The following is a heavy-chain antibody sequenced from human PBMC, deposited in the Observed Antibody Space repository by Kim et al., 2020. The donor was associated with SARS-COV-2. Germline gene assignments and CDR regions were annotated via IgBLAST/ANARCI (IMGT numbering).Heavy chain of an antibody. J-gene: IGHJ4*02. Sequence: KFQGRVTITADKSTSTAYMELSSLRSEDTAVYYCAIVVISFSGYPSNFDYWGQGTLVTVSS. V-gene: IGHV1-69*04. CDR3: AIVVISFSGYPSNFDY. D-gene: IGHD3-22*01.